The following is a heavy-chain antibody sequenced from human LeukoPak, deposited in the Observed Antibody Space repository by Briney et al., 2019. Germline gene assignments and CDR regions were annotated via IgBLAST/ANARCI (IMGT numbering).Heavy chain of an antibody. CDR2: IRYDGSDK. Sequence: GGSLRLSCAASGFTFVSYGMHWVRQAPGKGLEWVTFIRYDGSDKDYADSVKGRFTISRDNSNNTFYLQMNSLRREDTAIYYCAKDAHFLYGGKRDYYCDQWGQGTLVTVSS. CDR1: GFTFVSYG. D-gene: IGHD4-23*01. CDR3: AKDAHFLYGGKRDYYCDQ. V-gene: IGHV3-30*02. J-gene: IGHJ4*02.